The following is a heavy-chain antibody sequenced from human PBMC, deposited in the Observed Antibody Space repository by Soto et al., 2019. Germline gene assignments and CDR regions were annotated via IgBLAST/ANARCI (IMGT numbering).Heavy chain of an antibody. Sequence: PLDTLSLTSSVSGGSIGTYYWSWIGQPPGKGLEWIGYVYYSGSTNYNPSLKNRVSISVHTSKNQFSLKLSSVTAADTAVYYSASQAVGGLIIDYY. CDR1: GGSIGTYY. V-gene: IGHV4-59*08. CDR3: ASQAVGGLIIDYY. J-gene: IGHJ6*03. D-gene: IGHD3-16*02. CDR2: VYYSGST.